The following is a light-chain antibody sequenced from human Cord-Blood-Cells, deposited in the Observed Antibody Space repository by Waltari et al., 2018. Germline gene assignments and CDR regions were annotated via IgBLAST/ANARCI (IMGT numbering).Light chain of an antibody. CDR1: QSVSSSY. CDR2: GAS. CDR3: QQYGSSPPAT. J-gene: IGKJ3*01. V-gene: IGKV3-20*01. Sequence: EIVLTPSPGTLSLSPGERATLSCRASQSVSSSYLAWYQQKPGQAPRLLIYGASSRATGIPDRFSGSGSGTDFTLTISRLEPEDFAVYYCQQYGSSPPATFGPGTKVDIK.